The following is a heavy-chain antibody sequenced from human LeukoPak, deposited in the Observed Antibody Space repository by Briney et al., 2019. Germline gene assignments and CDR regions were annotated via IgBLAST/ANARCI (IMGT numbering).Heavy chain of an antibody. V-gene: IGHV3-48*01. D-gene: IGHD1-1*01. J-gene: IGHJ6*03. Sequence: GGSLRLSCEASGFPFMTYAMNWVRQSPGKGLEWVAFLTRGSSNIQYAESVKGRFTISRDNGKDSLFLQMNSLRAEDTAVYYCARVVPVHEYYNSYMDVWGKGTTVTISS. CDR2: LTRGSSNI. CDR3: ARVVPVHEYYNSYMDV. CDR1: GFPFMTYA.